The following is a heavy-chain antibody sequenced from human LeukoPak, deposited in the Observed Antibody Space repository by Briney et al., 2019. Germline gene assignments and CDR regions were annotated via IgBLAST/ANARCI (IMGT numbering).Heavy chain of an antibody. CDR1: GFTFSAYG. V-gene: IGHV3-33*01. Sequence: PGRSLRLSCAASGFTFSAYGMHWVRQAPGKGLVWVAVIWYDGSHKYYADSVKGRFTISRDNSKNTLYLQMNSLRAEDTAVYYCARDRESSSWYFDHWGQGTLVTVSS. J-gene: IGHJ1*01. CDR2: IWYDGSHK. D-gene: IGHD6-13*01. CDR3: ARDRESSSWYFDH.